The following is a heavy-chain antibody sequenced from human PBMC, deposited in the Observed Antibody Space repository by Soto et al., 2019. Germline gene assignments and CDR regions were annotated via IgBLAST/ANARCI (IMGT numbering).Heavy chain of an antibody. D-gene: IGHD3-3*01. CDR3: ARDCPHITLLGYRDY. V-gene: IGHV3-30-3*01. CDR2: ISYDGNNK. Sequence: GGSLRLSCAASGFTFGAYVMHWVRQAPGKGLEWVAHISYDGNNKYYADSVKGRFTISRDNFKNTLYLQMSSLRTDDTAVYYCARDCPHITLLGYRDYWGQGNLGTVSS. CDR1: GFTFGAYV. J-gene: IGHJ4*02.